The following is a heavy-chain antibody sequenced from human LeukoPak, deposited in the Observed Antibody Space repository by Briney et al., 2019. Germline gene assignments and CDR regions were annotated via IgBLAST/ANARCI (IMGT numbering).Heavy chain of an antibody. CDR3: ARDHYGDYSDY. V-gene: IGHV3-74*01. CDR1: GSTFSSYW. J-gene: IGHJ4*02. CDR2: INTDGSNT. D-gene: IGHD4-17*01. Sequence: GGSLRLSCAASGSTFSSYWMHWVRQAPGKGLVWVSRINTDGSNTFYADSVKGRFTISRDNAKNTLYLQMNSLRAEDTAVYYCARDHYGDYSDYWGQGTLVTVSS.